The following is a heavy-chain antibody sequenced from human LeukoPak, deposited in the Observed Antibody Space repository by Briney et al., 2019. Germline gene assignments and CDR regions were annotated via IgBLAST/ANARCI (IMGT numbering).Heavy chain of an antibody. Sequence: GGSLRLSCAVSGITLSNYGMSWVRQAPGKGLEWVAGISDGGGSRNYADSVKGRVTISRDNPKNTLYLQMNSLRAEDTAVYFCAKRGVVIRAVIIVGFHKEAYYFDYWGQGALVTVSS. J-gene: IGHJ4*02. CDR3: AKRGVVIRAVIIVGFHKEAYYFDY. V-gene: IGHV3-23*01. CDR1: GITLSNYG. CDR2: ISDGGGSR. D-gene: IGHD3-10*01.